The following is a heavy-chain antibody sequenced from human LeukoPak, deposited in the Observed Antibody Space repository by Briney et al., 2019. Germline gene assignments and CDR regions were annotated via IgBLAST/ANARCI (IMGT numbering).Heavy chain of an antibody. J-gene: IGHJ4*02. V-gene: IGHV4-59*01. D-gene: IGHD2/OR15-2a*01. Sequence: PSETLSLTCTVSGGSISRYYWSWIRQPPGKGPELIGYIYSSGSTNYNPSLKSRITISVDTSKNQFSLKLRAVIAADTAVYYCTRGESSNFPPKFDFWGQGTLVTVSS. CDR2: IYSSGST. CDR3: TRGESSNFPPKFDF. CDR1: GGSISRYY.